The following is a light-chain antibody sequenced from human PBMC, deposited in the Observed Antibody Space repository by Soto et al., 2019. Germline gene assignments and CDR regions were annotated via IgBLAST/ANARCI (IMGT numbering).Light chain of an antibody. V-gene: IGKV1-12*01. CDR3: QKANSFPPT. CDR1: QGISSS. J-gene: IGKJ5*01. CDR2: AAS. Sequence: DIQMTQSPSSVSASVGDRVTITCRASQGISSSLAWYQQKTGKAPKLLMYAASSLQGGVPSRFSGSGSGTDFTLTISSLQPEDFATYYCQKANSFPPTFGQGTRLEIK.